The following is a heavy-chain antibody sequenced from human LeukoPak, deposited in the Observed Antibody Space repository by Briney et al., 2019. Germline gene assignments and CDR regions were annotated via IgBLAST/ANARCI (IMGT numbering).Heavy chain of an antibody. D-gene: IGHD2-21*02. CDR3: ARDGAYLTYCGGDCYGGPGYYYYGMDV. CDR1: GYTFTSYG. CDR2: ISAYNGNT. J-gene: IGHJ6*02. Sequence: GASMKVSCKASGYTFTSYGISWVRQAPGQGLEWMGWISAYNGNTNYAQKLQGRVTMTTDTSTSTAYMELRSLRSDDTAVYYCARDGAYLTYCGGDCYGGPGYYYYGMDVWGQGTTVTVSS. V-gene: IGHV1-18*01.